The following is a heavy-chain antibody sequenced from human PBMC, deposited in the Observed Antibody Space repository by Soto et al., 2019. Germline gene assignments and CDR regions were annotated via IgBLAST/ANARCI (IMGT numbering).Heavy chain of an antibody. D-gene: IGHD3-22*01. CDR1: GFTFSSYA. CDR2: ISGSGGST. J-gene: IGHJ4*02. V-gene: IGHV3-23*04. Sequence: QLVESGGGLVQPGRSLRISCAASGFTFSSYAMSWVRQAPGKGLEWVSAISGSGGSTYYADSVKGRFTISRDNSKNTLYLQMNSLRAEDTAVYYCAKDWSMIVVVITHYFDYWGQGTLVTVSS. CDR3: AKDWSMIVVVITHYFDY.